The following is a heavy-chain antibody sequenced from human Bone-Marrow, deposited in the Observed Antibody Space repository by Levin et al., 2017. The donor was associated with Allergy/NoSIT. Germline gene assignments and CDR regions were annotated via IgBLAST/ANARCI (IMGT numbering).Heavy chain of an antibody. D-gene: IGHD3-3*01. Sequence: PGGSLRLSCAASGFTFSDYYMSWIRQAPGKGLEWVSYINSSGSTIYYADSVKGRFTISRDNAKNSLYLQMNSLRAEDTAVYYCARATDPIEEWLVSVDVWGQGTTVTVSS. J-gene: IGHJ6*02. V-gene: IGHV3-11*01. CDR3: ARATDPIEEWLVSVDV. CDR1: GFTFSDYY. CDR2: INSSGSTI.